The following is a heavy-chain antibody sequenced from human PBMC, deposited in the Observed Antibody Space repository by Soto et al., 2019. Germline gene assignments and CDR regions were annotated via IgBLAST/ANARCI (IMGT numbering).Heavy chain of an antibody. CDR2: IIPFLNIT. V-gene: IGHV1-69*02. D-gene: IGHD2-21*02. CDR3: ARGVWVTDGGMNYYYSYMDV. CDR1: GGTLSSYT. J-gene: IGHJ6*03. Sequence: QVQLVQSGAAVQKPGSSLRVSCEASGGTLSSYTFNWVRQAPGQGLEWMGRIIPFLNITNYAQNFKRRVTITADNSPSTVYMELSSLRSDDSAIYYCARGVWVTDGGMNYYYSYMDVWGKGSTVTVSS.